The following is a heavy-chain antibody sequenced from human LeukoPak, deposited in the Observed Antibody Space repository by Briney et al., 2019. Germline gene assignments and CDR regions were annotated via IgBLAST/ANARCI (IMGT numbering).Heavy chain of an antibody. CDR3: ARGTGYSYGYFFDY. CDR2: IYTSGST. D-gene: IGHD5-18*01. Sequence: SETLSLTCTVSGGCISSGSYYWSWIRQPAGKGLEWIGRIYTSGSTNYNPSLKSRVTISVDTSKNQFSLKLSSVTAADTAVYYCARGTGYSYGYFFDYWGQGTLVTVSS. V-gene: IGHV4-61*02. J-gene: IGHJ4*02. CDR1: GGCISSGSYY.